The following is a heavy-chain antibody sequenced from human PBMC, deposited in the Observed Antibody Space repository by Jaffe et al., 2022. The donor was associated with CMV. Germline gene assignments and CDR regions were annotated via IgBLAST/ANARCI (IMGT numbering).Heavy chain of an antibody. Sequence: QVQLVESGGGLVKPGGSLRLSCAASGFSFSDYYMSWIRQAPGKGLEWISFISGSSSDTHYADSVKGRFTSSRDNAKNSLYLQMNSLRVEDTAVYYCVRDIRYVGSFHYFDYWGQGTLVTVSS. CDR3: VRDIRYVGSFHYFDY. CDR2: ISGSSSDT. J-gene: IGHJ4*02. CDR1: GFSFSDYY. D-gene: IGHD1-26*01. V-gene: IGHV3-11*06.